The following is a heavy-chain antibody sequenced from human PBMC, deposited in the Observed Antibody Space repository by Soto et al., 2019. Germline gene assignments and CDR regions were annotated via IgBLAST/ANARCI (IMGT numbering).Heavy chain of an antibody. J-gene: IGHJ6*02. D-gene: IGHD3-10*01. CDR3: ARHGFGPLHGLVDV. CDR1: GGSITNYY. Sequence: QVQLQESGPGLVKPSETLSLTCTVSGGSITNYYCSWFRQPPGKGLEWIGYINYDGYSAYNLSLKXXVXLSRDASKTQFSLMLESVTATDTAVYYCARHGFGPLHGLVDVWGPGTTVIVSS. CDR2: INYDGYS. V-gene: IGHV4-59*08.